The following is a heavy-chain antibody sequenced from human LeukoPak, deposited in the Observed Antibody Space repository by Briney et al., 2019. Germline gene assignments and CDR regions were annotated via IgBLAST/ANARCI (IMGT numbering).Heavy chain of an antibody. V-gene: IGHV1-46*01. CDR1: GYTFTSYY. J-gene: IGHJ4*02. CDR3: ARGSRPVYNLLTGKRYFDY. D-gene: IGHD3-9*01. CDR2: INPSGGST. Sequence: ASVKVSCKASGYTFTSYYMHWVRQAPGQGLEWMGIINPSGGSTSYAQKFQGRVTMTRDMSTSTVYMELSSLRSEDTAVYYCARGSRPVYNLLTGKRYFDYWGQGTLLTVSS.